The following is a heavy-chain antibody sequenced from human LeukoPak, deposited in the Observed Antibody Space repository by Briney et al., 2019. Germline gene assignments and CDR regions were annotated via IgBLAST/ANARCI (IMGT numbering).Heavy chain of an antibody. J-gene: IGHJ5*02. CDR3: AREGYYYDSSGPGNWFDP. CDR2: IIPIFGTA. CDR1: GGTFSSYA. Sequence: ASVKVSCKASGGTFSSYAISWVRQAPGQGLEWMGRIIPIFGTANYAQKFQGRVMITTDESTSTAYMELSSLRSEDTAVYYCAREGYYYDSSGPGNWFDPWGQGTLVTVSS. V-gene: IGHV1-69*05. D-gene: IGHD3-22*01.